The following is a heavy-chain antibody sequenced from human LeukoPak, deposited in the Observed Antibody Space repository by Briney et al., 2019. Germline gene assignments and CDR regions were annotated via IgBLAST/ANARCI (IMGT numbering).Heavy chain of an antibody. V-gene: IGHV4-34*01. D-gene: IGHD6-13*01. CDR1: GGSFSGYY. Sequence: SETLSLTCAVYGGSFSGYYWSWIRQPPGKGLEWVGEINHSGSTNYNPSLKSRVTISVDTSKNQFSLKLSSVTAADTAVYYCASSSWYNYYYYYMDVWGKGTTVTISS. CDR2: INHSGST. CDR3: ASSSWYNYYYYYMDV. J-gene: IGHJ6*03.